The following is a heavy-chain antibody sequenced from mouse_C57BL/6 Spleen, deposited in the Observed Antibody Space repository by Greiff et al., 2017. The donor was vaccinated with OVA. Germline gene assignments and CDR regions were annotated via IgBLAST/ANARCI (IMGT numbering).Heavy chain of an antibody. V-gene: IGHV1-5*01. CDR3: TGSYYGSSYVGYYFDY. J-gene: IGHJ2*01. Sequence: EVQLQQSGTVLARPGASVKMSCKTSGYTFTSYWMHWVKQRPGQGLEWIGAIYPGNSDTSYNQKFKGKATLTAVTSASTAYMELSSLTNEDSAVYYCTGSYYGSSYVGYYFDYWGQGTTLTVSS. CDR2: IYPGNSDT. D-gene: IGHD1-1*01. CDR1: GYTFTSYW.